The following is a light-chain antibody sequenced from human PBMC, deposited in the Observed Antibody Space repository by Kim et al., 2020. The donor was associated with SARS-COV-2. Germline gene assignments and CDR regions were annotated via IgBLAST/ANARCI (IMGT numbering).Light chain of an antibody. J-gene: IGKJ1*01. CDR3: QQYNTWPPT. Sequence: VSPGERTTRSCRASQSVSSNLAWYQQKPGQGPRLVIYGASTRATGSPARFSGSGSGTEFILSISSLQSEDFAVYYCQQYNTWPPTFGQGTKVDIK. V-gene: IGKV3-15*01. CDR1: QSVSSN. CDR2: GAS.